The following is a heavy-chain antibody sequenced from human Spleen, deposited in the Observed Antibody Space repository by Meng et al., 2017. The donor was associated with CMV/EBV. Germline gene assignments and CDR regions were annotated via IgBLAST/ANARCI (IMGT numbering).Heavy chain of an antibody. CDR3: ARATVVPPGGSYYYYGMDV. CDR1: GYNFIGYH. V-gene: IGHV1-2*02. Sequence: ASVKVSCKASGYNFIGYHIHWVRQAPGQGLEWMGWINPSSGVTKYAQRFQGRVTMTRDTSISTAYMELSSLRSDDTAVYYCARATVVPPGGSYYYYGMDVWGQGTTVTVSS. J-gene: IGHJ6*02. CDR2: INPSSGVT. D-gene: IGHD4-23*01.